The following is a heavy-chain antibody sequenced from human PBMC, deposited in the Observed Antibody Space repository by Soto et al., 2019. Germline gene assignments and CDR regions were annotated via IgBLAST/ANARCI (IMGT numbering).Heavy chain of an antibody. CDR1: GFTFGDYA. Sequence: GGSLRLSCTASGFTFGDYAMSWFRQAPGKGLEWVGFIRSKAYGGTTEYAASVKGRFTISRDDSKSIAYLQMNSLKTEDTAVYYCTRDTTYYDFWSGRPHQIDYWGQGTLVTVSS. D-gene: IGHD3-3*01. CDR2: IRSKAYGGTT. CDR3: TRDTTYYDFWSGRPHQIDY. V-gene: IGHV3-49*03. J-gene: IGHJ4*02.